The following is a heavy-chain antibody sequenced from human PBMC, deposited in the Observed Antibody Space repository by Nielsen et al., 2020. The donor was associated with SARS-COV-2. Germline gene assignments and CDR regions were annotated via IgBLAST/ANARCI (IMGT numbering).Heavy chain of an antibody. Sequence: GESLKISCAASGFTFSSYWMSWVRQAPGKGLEWVANIKQDGSEKYYVDSVKGRFTISRDNAKNSLYLEMNSLRAEDTAVYYCARVSTVLLRAMDLWGQGTTVTVSS. V-gene: IGHV3-7*01. CDR1: GFTFSSYW. CDR3: ARVSTVLLRAMDL. J-gene: IGHJ6*02. CDR2: IKQDGSEK. D-gene: IGHD5/OR15-5a*01.